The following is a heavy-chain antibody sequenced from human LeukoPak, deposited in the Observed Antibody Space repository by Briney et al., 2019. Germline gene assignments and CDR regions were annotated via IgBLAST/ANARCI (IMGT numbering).Heavy chain of an antibody. V-gene: IGHV3-11*01. CDR3: ARLQPHYYDSSGYPPDY. Sequence: GGSLRLSCAASGFTLSDYYMSWIRQAPGKGLEWVSNISSSGSTIYYADSVKGRFTISRDNAKNSLYLQMNSLRAEDTAVYYCARLQPHYYDSSGYPPDYWGQGTLVTVSS. CDR1: GFTLSDYY. J-gene: IGHJ4*02. CDR2: ISSSGSTI. D-gene: IGHD3-22*01.